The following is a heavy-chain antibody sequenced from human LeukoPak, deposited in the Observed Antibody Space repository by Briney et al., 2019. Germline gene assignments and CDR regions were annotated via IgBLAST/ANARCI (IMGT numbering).Heavy chain of an antibody. CDR1: GGSISSSSYY. J-gene: IGHJ6*03. CDR2: IYYSGST. CDR3: ARDLNSNYYYYYMDV. V-gene: IGHV4-39*07. D-gene: IGHD4-11*01. Sequence: PSETLSLTCTVSGGSISSSSYYWGWIRQPPGKGLEWIGSIYYSGSTYYNPSLKSRVTISVDTSKNQFSLKLSSVTAADTAVYYCARDLNSNYYYYYMDVWGKGTTVTVSS.